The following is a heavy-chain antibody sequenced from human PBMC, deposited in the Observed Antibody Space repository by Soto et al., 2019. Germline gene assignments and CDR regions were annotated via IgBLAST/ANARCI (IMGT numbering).Heavy chain of an antibody. Sequence: QVQLVQSGAEVKKPGASVKVSCKASGYTFTSYDINWVRQATGQGLEWMGWMNPNSGNTGYAQKFQCRVTTTRNTSIRTAYRELSSLRSEVTAVYYCARQKVDASDYWGQGTLVTVSS. CDR3: ARQKVDASDY. V-gene: IGHV1-8*01. CDR1: GYTFTSYD. J-gene: IGHJ4*02. D-gene: IGHD2-15*01. CDR2: MNPNSGNT.